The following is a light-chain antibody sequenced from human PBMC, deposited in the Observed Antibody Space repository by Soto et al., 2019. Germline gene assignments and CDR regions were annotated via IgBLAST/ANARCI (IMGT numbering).Light chain of an antibody. CDR1: SSDVGGYNY. CDR2: EVT. CDR3: SSYAGREVV. V-gene: IGLV2-8*01. Sequence: QSALTQPPSASGSPGQSVTISCTGTSSDVGGYNYVSWYQQHPGKAPKVMIYEVTKRPSGVPDRFSGSKSGNTAFLTVSGLQAEDEADYYCSSYAGREVVFGGGSKLTVL. J-gene: IGLJ2*01.